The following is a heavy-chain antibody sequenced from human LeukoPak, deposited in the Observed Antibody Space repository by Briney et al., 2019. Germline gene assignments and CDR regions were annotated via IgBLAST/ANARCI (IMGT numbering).Heavy chain of an antibody. CDR2: IFGSTGSTGST. D-gene: IGHD3-16*02. CDR3: AKDQGDYVWGSYLPD. J-gene: IGHJ4*02. V-gene: IGHV3-23*01. Sequence: GGSLRLSCVASGFTFSNYAMSWVRQAPGKGLEWVSGIFGSTGSTGSTYYADSVKGRVTISRDNSRNTVYLEMNSLRAEDTAVYYCAKDQGDYVWGSYLPDWGQGTLVTVSS. CDR1: GFTFSNYA.